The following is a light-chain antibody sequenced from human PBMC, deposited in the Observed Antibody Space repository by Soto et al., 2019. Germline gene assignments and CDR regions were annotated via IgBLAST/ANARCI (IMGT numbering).Light chain of an antibody. CDR3: QTWATGIQNVV. J-gene: IGLJ2*01. CDR2: LIRDGSP. Sequence: QAVVTQSPSASASLGASVKLTCTLSSGHSSYATAWHQQQPEKGPRYLMKLIRDGSPNQGDGIPDRFSGSSSGAERYLTISSLQSGDVADYSCQTWATGIQNVVFGGGTKLTVL. V-gene: IGLV4-69*01. CDR1: SGHSSYA.